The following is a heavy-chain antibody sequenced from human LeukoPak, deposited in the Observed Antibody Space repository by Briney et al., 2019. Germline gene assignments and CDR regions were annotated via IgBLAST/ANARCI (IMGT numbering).Heavy chain of an antibody. CDR3: ARVNAVTNDP. D-gene: IGHD2-8*01. V-gene: IGHV4-59*01. CDR2: IYYNGSP. J-gene: IGHJ5*02. CDR1: GGSMSTYY. Sequence: PSETLSLTCTVSGGSMSTYYWSWIRQSPGKGLEWIGDIYYNGSPNYNPSFKSRVTISVDSSNNQSSLRLNSVTAADTAVYYCARVNAVTNDPWGPGTLVTVSS.